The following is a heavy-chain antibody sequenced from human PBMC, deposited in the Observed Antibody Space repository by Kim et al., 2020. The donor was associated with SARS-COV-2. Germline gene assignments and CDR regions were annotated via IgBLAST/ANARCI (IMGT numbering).Heavy chain of an antibody. V-gene: IGHV4-34*01. CDR2: INHSGST. CDR1: GGSFSGYY. J-gene: IGHJ6*02. CDR3: ARARDIVVVPAAMTSLGYYYGMDV. D-gene: IGHD2-2*01. Sequence: SETLSLTCAVYGGSFSGYYWSWIRQPPGKGLEWIGEINHSGSTNYNPSLKSRVTISVDTSKNQFSLKLSSVTAADTAVYYCARARDIVVVPAAMTSLGYYYGMDVWGQGTTVTVSS.